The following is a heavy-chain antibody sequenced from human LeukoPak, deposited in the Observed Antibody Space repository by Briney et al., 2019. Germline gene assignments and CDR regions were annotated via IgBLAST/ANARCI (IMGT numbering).Heavy chain of an antibody. J-gene: IGHJ5*02. CDR3: ARLTGGPNNWFDP. Sequence: SETLSLACIVSGGSISSYYWSWIRQPLGKGLEWIGYIYYSGSTNYNPSLKSRVTISVDTSKNQFSLKLSSVSAADTAVYYCARLTGGPNNWFDPWGEGTLVTVSS. V-gene: IGHV4-59*01. CDR2: IYYSGST. CDR1: GGSISSYY. D-gene: IGHD7-27*01.